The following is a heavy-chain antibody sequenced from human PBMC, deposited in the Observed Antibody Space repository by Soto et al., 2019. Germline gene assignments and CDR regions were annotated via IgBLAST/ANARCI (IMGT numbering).Heavy chain of an antibody. D-gene: IGHD3-22*01. CDR1: GFTFSSYG. J-gene: IGHJ3*02. CDR2: ISYDGSNK. Sequence: LRLSCAASGFTFSSYGMHWVRQAPGKGLEWVAVISYDGSNKYYADSVKGRFTISRDNSKNTLYLQMNSLRAEDTAVYYCAKDLYYDSSGYYYPWAFDIWGQGTMVTVSS. CDR3: AKDLYYDSSGYYYPWAFDI. V-gene: IGHV3-30*18.